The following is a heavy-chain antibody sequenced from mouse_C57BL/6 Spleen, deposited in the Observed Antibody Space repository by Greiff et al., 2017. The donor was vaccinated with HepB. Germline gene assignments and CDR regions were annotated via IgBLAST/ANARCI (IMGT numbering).Heavy chain of an antibody. CDR3: ARGYGSSSWFAY. D-gene: IGHD1-1*01. CDR1: GYSFTDYN. V-gene: IGHV1-39*01. CDR2: INPNYGTT. J-gene: IGHJ3*01. Sequence: EVHLVESGPELVKPGASVKISCKASGYSFTDYNMNWVKQSNGKSLEWIGVINPNYGTTSYNQKFKGKATLTVDQSSSTAYMQLNSLTSEDSAVYYCARGYGSSSWFAYWGQGTLVTVSA.